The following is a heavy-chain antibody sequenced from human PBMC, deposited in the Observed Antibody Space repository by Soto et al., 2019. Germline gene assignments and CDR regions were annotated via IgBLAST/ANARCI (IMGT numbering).Heavy chain of an antibody. V-gene: IGHV3-7*03. CDR3: AKELERPPLYGMDV. J-gene: IGHJ6*02. CDR2: IKPDSSEK. D-gene: IGHD1-1*01. CDR1: GFTFRTYW. Sequence: ESGGGLVQPGGSLRLSCAASGFTFRTYWMSWARQAPGKGPEWVANIKPDSSEKYYLDSVKGRFTISRDNARNSLYLQMNSLRVEDTAVYYCAKELERPPLYGMDVWGQGTTVTVSS.